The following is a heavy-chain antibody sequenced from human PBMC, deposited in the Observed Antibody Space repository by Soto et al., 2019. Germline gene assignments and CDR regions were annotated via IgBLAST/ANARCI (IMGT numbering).Heavy chain of an antibody. CDR3: ARSSSNWAYYFDF. CDR1: GFTFSSYS. V-gene: IGHV3-48*02. J-gene: IGHJ4*02. D-gene: IGHD6-13*01. Sequence: EVHLVESGGGLVQPGGSLRLSCAASGFTFSSYSLNWVRQAPGKGLEWVSYITSSGTTVYYADSVRGRFTISRDNAKNSLYLQMNSLRDDDTALYYCARSSSNWAYYFDFWGQGTLVTVSP. CDR2: ITSSGTTV.